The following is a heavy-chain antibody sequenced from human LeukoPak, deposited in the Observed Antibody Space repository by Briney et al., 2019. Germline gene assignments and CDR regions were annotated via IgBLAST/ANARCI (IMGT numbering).Heavy chain of an antibody. V-gene: IGHV5-10-1*01. CDR2: IDPSDSYT. D-gene: IGHD3-16*01. J-gene: IGHJ4*02. CDR3: ATLILRAAPYYLDY. CDR1: GYSFTSYW. Sequence: GVSLKISCKGSGYSFTSYWTSWVRQMPGKGLEWMGRIDPSDSYTNYSPSFQGHVTFSADKSITTAYLQWSSLRASDTAMYYCATLILRAAPYYLDYSGQGTLVTVSS.